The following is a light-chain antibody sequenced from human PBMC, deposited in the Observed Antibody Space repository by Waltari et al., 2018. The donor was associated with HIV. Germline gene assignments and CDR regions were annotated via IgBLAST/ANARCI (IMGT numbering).Light chain of an antibody. J-gene: IGLJ2*01. CDR1: QLGNSY. CDR3: QGRDSRAMV. CDR2: GES. Sequence: YVLTQPPSVSVSGGQTATLTCSAHQLGNSYVCLYQQKPGQSPILVIYGESTGPAGIPVRYGGSNTGGTATLTISGTQAMDEADYYWQGRDSRAMVFGGGNKLTGL. V-gene: IGLV3-1*01.